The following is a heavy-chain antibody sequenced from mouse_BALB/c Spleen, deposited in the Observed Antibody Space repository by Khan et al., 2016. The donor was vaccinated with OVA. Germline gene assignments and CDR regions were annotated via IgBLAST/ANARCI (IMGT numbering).Heavy chain of an antibody. D-gene: IGHD1-1*01. V-gene: IGHV5-17*02. CDR2: ISGDSSTI. CDR1: GFTFSSYG. J-gene: IGHJ2*01. CDR3: ATSYYYGYYFDY. Sequence: EVQLVESGGGLVQPGGSRKLSCAASGFTFSSYGMHWVRQAPEKGLEWVAYISGDSSTIYYADTVKGRFTISRDNPKNTLFLQMTSLKSVDTAMYYCATSYYYGYYFDYWGPGTTLTVSS.